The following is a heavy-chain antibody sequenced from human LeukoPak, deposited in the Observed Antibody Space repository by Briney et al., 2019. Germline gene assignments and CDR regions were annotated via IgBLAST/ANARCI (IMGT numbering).Heavy chain of an antibody. CDR1: VYTFSDYY. J-gene: IGHJ4*01. CDR2: INPNSGGT. D-gene: IGHD6-13*01. Sequence: GASVKVSCKASVYTFSDYYLHWVRQAPAQEREGVGWINPNSGGTNFAQKFRGRVTMTRDTSITTAYMELTRLKSDDTAVYYCARGGVRTAASSLGYWGQGTLVTVSS. V-gene: IGHV1-2*02. CDR3: ARGGVRTAASSLGY.